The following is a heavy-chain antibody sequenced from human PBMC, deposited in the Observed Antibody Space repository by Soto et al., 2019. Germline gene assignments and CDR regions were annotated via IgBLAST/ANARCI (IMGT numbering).Heavy chain of an antibody. D-gene: IGHD3-3*01. J-gene: IGHJ4*02. CDR3: ARDNRDYDFWRFDY. CDR2: IYYSGST. V-gene: IGHV4-31*03. Sequence: SETLSLTCTVSGGSISSGGYYWSWIRQHPGKGLEWIGYIYYSGSTYYNPSLKSRVTISVDTSKNQFSLKLSSVTAADTAVYYCARDNRDYDFWRFDYWGQGTLVTVSS. CDR1: GGSISSGGYY.